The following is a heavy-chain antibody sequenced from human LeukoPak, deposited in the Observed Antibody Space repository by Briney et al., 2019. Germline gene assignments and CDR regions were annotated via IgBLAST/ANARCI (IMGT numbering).Heavy chain of an antibody. Sequence: GGSLRLSCDVSGFIFCNYGMHWVRQAPGKGLEWVALIWYDGRTKFHADSVKGRFTISRDNSASTLYLQMSSLRVEDTAVYYCAREWGRIAVAGGPGYWGQGALVTVSS. V-gene: IGHV3-33*01. J-gene: IGHJ4*02. CDR1: GFIFCNYG. CDR3: AREWGRIAVAGGPGY. CDR2: IWYDGRTK. D-gene: IGHD6-19*01.